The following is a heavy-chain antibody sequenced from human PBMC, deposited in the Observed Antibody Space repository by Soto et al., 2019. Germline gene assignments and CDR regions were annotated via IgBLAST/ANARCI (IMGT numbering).Heavy chain of an antibody. Sequence: GSLRLSCAASGFTLSTYWMHWVLQAPGEGLVWVSRINGDGSSTKYADSVQGRFTISRDNAKNTLYLQMNSLKIEDTAVYYCARPDVTTVHSVLYDSSGPGTLDIVSS. J-gene: IGHJ5*02. CDR3: ARPDVTTVHSVLYDS. V-gene: IGHV3-74*01. CDR2: INGDGSST. D-gene: IGHD3-3*01. CDR1: GFTLSTYW.